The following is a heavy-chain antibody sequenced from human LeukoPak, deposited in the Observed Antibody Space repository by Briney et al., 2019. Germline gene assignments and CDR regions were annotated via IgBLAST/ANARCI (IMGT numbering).Heavy chain of an antibody. CDR3: ARDSESSGPGEYQFDY. J-gene: IGHJ4*02. CDR2: ISSSGSTI. CDR1: GFTFSSYE. Sequence: PGGSLRLSCAASGFTFSSYEMNWVRRSPGKGLEWVSYISSSGSTIYYADSVKGRFTISRDNAKNSLYLQMNSLRAEDTAVYYCARDSESSGPGEYQFDYWGQGTLVTVSS. D-gene: IGHD3-22*01. V-gene: IGHV3-48*03.